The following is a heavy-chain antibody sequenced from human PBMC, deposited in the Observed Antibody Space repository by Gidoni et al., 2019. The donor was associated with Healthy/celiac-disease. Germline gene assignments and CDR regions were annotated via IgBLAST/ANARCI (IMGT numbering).Heavy chain of an antibody. V-gene: IGHV3-30*03. CDR3: ASPSSSWPYRVLGYFDY. J-gene: IGHJ4*02. CDR2: ISYDGSNK. CDR1: GFTVSSYG. D-gene: IGHD2-2*01. Sequence: QVQLGESGGGVVKPGRSRRLSCAASGFTVSSYGMHWVRQAPGKGLEWVSVISYDGSNKYYADSVKGRFTISRDNSKNTLYLQMNSLRAEDTAVYYCASPSSSWPYRVLGYFDYWGQGTLVTVSS.